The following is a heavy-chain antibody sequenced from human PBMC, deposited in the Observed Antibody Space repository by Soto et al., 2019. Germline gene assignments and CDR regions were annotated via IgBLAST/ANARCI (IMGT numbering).Heavy chain of an antibody. CDR2: ISYDGSNK. D-gene: IGHD5-12*01. V-gene: IGHV3-30-3*01. Sequence: QSGGSLRLSCAASGFTFSSYAMHWVRQAPGKGLEWVAVISYDGSNKYYADSVKGRFTISRDNSKNTLYLQMNSLRAEDTAVYYCAREYSGYDTGAYGMDVWGQGTTVTVSS. J-gene: IGHJ6*02. CDR1: GFTFSSYA. CDR3: AREYSGYDTGAYGMDV.